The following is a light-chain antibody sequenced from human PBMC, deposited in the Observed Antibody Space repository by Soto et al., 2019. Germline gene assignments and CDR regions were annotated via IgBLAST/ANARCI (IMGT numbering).Light chain of an antibody. CDR3: SSYTSSSTLL. CDR2: EVS. J-gene: IGLJ2*01. Sequence: QSVLTQPASVSGSPGQSITISCTGTSSDFGGYNYVSWYQQHPRKAPKLMIYEVSNRPSGISNRFSVSKSGNTASLTISGLQAEDESAYYCSSYTSSSTLLFGGGTKLTVL. CDR1: SSDFGGYNY. V-gene: IGLV2-14*01.